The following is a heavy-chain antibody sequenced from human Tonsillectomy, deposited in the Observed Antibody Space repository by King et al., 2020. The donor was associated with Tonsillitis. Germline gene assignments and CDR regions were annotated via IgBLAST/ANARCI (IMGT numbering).Heavy chain of an antibody. J-gene: IGHJ4*01. CDR1: GGSIRSYY. V-gene: IGHV4-59*01. CDR3: ARGGFAVAPTPFDY. Sequence: VQLQESGPGLVKPSETLSLTCTVSGGSIRSYYWSWIRQPPGKGLEWIGYISYSGSTNYNPSLKSLVTISIHTSENQFSLKLSSVTAADTAVYYWARGGFAVAPTPFDYWGHGTLVTVSS. D-gene: IGHD6-19*01. CDR2: ISYSGST.